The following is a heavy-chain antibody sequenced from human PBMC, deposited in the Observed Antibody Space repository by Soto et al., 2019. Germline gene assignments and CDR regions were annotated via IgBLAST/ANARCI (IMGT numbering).Heavy chain of an antibody. CDR3: EKPRHSGDYAGSFDS. CDR2: ISGRGGNT. V-gene: IGHV3-23*01. D-gene: IGHD4-17*01. CDR1: GFIFNNFA. J-gene: IGHJ4*02. Sequence: PGGSLRLSCAASGFIFNNFAINWVRQVPGKGLEWVSGISGRGGNTFYADAMKGRFTISRDNSKNTVYLQMTNLRVEDTAIYYCEKPRHSGDYAGSFDSWGQGPLVPVSS.